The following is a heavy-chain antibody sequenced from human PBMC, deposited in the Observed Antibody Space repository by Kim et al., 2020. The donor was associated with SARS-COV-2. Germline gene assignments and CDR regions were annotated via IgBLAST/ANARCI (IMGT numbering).Heavy chain of an antibody. J-gene: IGHJ4*02. D-gene: IGHD1-26*01. CDR3: ARGSGNYDY. CDR2: ISTSGDAT. Sequence: GGSLRLSCEGSGFTFSNSDMTWVRQPPGKGLEWVSGISTSGDATYYADSVKGRFTVSRDNSRNTLYLQMSSLRVEDTDFYYCARGSGNYDYWGQGSLVT. V-gene: IGHV3-23*01. CDR1: GFTFSNSD.